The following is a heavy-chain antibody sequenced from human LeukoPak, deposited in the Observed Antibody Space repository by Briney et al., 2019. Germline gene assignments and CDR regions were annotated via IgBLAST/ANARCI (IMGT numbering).Heavy chain of an antibody. CDR3: ATTWSFGYYSGMDV. D-gene: IGHD3-10*01. V-gene: IGHV1-2*04. Sequence: ASVKVSCKASGYTYSGYYAHWVRQAPGQGLECMGWINPNSGGTNYAPKFQGWVTMTWDTSISTAYMELSRLRSDDTAVYYCATTWSFGYYSGMDVWGQGTTVTVSS. J-gene: IGHJ6*02. CDR2: INPNSGGT. CDR1: GYTYSGYY.